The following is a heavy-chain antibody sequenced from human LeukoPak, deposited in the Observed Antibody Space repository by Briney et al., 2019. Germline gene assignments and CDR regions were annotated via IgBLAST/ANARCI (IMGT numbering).Heavy chain of an antibody. CDR2: INPSGGST. V-gene: IGHV1-46*01. Sequence: ASVKVSCKASGYTFTSYYMHWVRQAPGQGLEWMGIINPSGGSTSYAQKFQGRVTMTRDTSTSTVYMELSSLRSEDTAVYYCARGLETIGTYYYDSSGSYWGQGTLVTVSS. J-gene: IGHJ4*02. CDR3: ARGLETIGTYYYDSSGSY. D-gene: IGHD3-22*01. CDR1: GYTFTSYY.